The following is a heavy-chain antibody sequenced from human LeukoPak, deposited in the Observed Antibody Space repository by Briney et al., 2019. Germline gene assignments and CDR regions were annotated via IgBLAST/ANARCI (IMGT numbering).Heavy chain of an antibody. CDR1: GYSISSGYY. CDR3: ACGSSWPYYFDY. V-gene: IGHV4-30-4*08. J-gene: IGHJ4*02. CDR2: IYYSGST. Sequence: KPSETLSLTCPVSGYSISSGYYWSWIRQPPGKGLEWIGYIYYSGSTYYNPSLKSRVTISVDTSKNQFSLKLSSVTAADTAVYYCACGSSWPYYFDYWGQGTLVTVSS. D-gene: IGHD6-13*01.